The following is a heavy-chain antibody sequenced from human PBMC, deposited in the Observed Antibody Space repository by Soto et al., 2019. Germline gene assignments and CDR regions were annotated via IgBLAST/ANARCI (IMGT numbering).Heavy chain of an antibody. CDR3: ATNAAYCGGDCYSFPFDY. V-gene: IGHV4-31*03. CDR1: GVSISSGGYY. J-gene: IGHJ4*02. Sequence: SETLSLTCTVSGVSISSGGYYWSWIRQHPGKGLEWIGNIYYSGRTYYNPSLKSRVILSVDTSKNHFSLTLRSVTAEDTAVYYCATNAAYCGGDCYSFPFDYWGQGTLVTVSS. CDR2: IYYSGRT. D-gene: IGHD2-21*02.